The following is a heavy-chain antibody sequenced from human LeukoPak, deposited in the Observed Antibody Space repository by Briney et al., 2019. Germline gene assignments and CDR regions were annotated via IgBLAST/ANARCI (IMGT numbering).Heavy chain of an antibody. Sequence: SETLSLTCAVYGGSFSCYYWSWIRQPPGKGLEWIGEINHSGSTNYNPSLKSRVTISVDTSKNQFSLKLSSVTAADTAVYYCARGLEYSSSSRYYYYMDVWGKGTTVTVSS. CDR1: GGSFSCYY. J-gene: IGHJ6*03. CDR2: INHSGST. D-gene: IGHD6-6*01. V-gene: IGHV4-34*01. CDR3: ARGLEYSSSSRYYYYMDV.